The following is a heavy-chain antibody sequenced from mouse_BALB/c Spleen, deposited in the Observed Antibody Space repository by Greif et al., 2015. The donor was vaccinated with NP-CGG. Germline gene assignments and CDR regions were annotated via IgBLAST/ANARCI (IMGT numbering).Heavy chain of an antibody. CDR1: GFSLTSYG. D-gene: IGHD1-1*01. CDR2: IWRGGST. Sequence: QVQLKESGPSLVQPSQSLSITCTVSGFSLTSYGVHWVRQSPGKGLEWLGVIWRGGSTDYNAAFMSRLSITKDNSKSQVFFKMNSLQADDTAIYYCAKGGGYYGSIAYWGQGTLVTVSA. V-gene: IGHV2-5-1*01. J-gene: IGHJ3*01. CDR3: AKGGGYYGSIAY.